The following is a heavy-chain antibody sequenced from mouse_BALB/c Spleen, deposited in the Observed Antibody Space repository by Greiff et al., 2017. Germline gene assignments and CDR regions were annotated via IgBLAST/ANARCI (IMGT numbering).Heavy chain of an antibody. CDR1: GYTFTSYW. Sequence: VQLQQSGTVLARPGASVTMSCTASGYTFTSYWMHWVKQRPGQGLEWIGALYPGNRDTSSNQKFKGKAKLTAVTSDSTAYMELSSLTNEDSAVYDRTKTTPFYYGTNYAMDYWGQGTTVTVSA. CDR3: TKTTPFYYGTNYAMDY. CDR2: LYPGNRDT. V-gene: IGHV1-5*01. D-gene: IGHD1-1*01. J-gene: IGHJ4*01.